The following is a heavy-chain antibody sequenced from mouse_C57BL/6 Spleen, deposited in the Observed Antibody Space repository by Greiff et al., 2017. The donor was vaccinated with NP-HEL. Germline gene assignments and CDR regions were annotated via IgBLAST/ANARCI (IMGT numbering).Heavy chain of an antibody. Sequence: VQLQQSGPELVKPGASVKIPCKASGYTFTDYNMDWVKQSHGKSLEWIGDINPNNGGTIYNQKFKGKATLTVDKSSSTAYMELRSLTSEDTAVYYCARRDYDYFAYWGQGTLVTVSA. D-gene: IGHD2-4*01. CDR2: INPNNGGT. V-gene: IGHV1-18*01. CDR1: GYTFTDYN. J-gene: IGHJ3*01. CDR3: ARRDYDYFAY.